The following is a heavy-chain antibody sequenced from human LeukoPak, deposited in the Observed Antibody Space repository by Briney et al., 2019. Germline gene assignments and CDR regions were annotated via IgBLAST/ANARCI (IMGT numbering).Heavy chain of an antibody. CDR1: GFTFSSYS. J-gene: IGHJ4*02. D-gene: IGHD5-18*01. V-gene: IGHV3-21*01. CDR3: ARPYRGYSYGYDY. CDR2: ISSSSSYI. Sequence: GWSLRLSCAASGFTFSSYSMNWVRQAPGKGLEWVSSISSSSSYIYYADSVKGRFTISRDNAKNSLYLQMNSLRAEDTAVYYCARPYRGYSYGYDYWGQGTLVTVSS.